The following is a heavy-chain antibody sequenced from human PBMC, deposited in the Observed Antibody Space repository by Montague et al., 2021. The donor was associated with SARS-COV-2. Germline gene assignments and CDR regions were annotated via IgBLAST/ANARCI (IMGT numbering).Heavy chain of an antibody. Sequence: SETLSLTCTVSGASISSRSYYWGWIRQPPGKGLEWIGYKYYSGSTYYNPTLKSRVTISVDTSKNQFPLKLSSVAAADTAVYYCATLPSSSTIFGVVQGYYFDDWGQGTLVTVSS. CDR3: ATLPSSSTIFGVVQGYYFDD. V-gene: IGHV4-39*01. J-gene: IGHJ4*03. D-gene: IGHD3-3*01. CDR2: KYYSGST. CDR1: GASISSRSYY.